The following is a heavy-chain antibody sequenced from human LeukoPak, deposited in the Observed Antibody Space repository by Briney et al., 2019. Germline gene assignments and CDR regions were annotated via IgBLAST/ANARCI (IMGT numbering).Heavy chain of an antibody. V-gene: IGHV4-31*03. CDR2: IYYSGST. D-gene: IGHD4-17*01. CDR1: GGSISSGGYY. J-gene: IGHJ2*01. Sequence: PSQTLSPTCTVSGGSISSGGYYWSWIRQHPGKGLEWIGYIYYSGSTYYNPSLKSRVAISVDTSKNQFSLKLSSVTAADTAVYYCARAGDYGDFPEFWYFDLWGRGTLVTVSS. CDR3: ARAGDYGDFPEFWYFDL.